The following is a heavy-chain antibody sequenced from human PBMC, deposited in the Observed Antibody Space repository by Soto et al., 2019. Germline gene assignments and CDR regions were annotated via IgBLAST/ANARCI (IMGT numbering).Heavy chain of an antibody. V-gene: IGHV1-46*01. Sequence: ASVKVSCKASGYTFTSYYMHWVRQAPGQGLEWMGIINPSGGSTSYAQKFQGRVTMTRDTSTSTVYMELSSLRSEDTAVYYCARDRCSSTSCDTYGMDVWGQGTTVTVSS. J-gene: IGHJ6*02. CDR1: GYTFTSYY. CDR3: ARDRCSSTSCDTYGMDV. D-gene: IGHD2-2*01. CDR2: INPSGGST.